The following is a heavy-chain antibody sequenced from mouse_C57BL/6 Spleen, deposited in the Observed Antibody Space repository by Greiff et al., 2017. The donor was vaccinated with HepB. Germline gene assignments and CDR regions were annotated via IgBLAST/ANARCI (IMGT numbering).Heavy chain of an antibody. V-gene: IGHV5-6*01. D-gene: IGHD1-1*01. CDR3: ARHRTTVVARGDYAMDY. Sequence: EVQRVESGGDLVKPGGSLKLSCAASGFTFSSYGMSWVRQTPDKRLEWVATISSGGSYTYYPDSVKGRFTISRDNAKNTLYLQMSSLKSEDTAMYYCARHRTTVVARGDYAMDYWGQGTSGTVSS. CDR1: GFTFSSYG. J-gene: IGHJ4*01. CDR2: ISSGGSYT.